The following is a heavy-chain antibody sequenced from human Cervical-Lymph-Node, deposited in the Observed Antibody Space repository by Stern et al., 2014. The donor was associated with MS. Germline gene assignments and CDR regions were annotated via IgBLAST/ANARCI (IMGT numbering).Heavy chain of an antibody. CDR2: ISIGSSSL. Sequence: EVQLEESGGGLVKPGGSLRLSCAASGFTFSSYHMNWVRQAPGKGLEWVSPISIGSSSLYYADSLQGRFTVSRDDAKDSLYLQMASLRAEDTAVYYCARSGHCNSGKCQGLDYWGQGTLVTVST. CDR3: ARSGHCNSGKCQGLDY. J-gene: IGHJ4*02. V-gene: IGHV3-21*01. CDR1: GFTFSSYH. D-gene: IGHD2/OR15-2a*01.